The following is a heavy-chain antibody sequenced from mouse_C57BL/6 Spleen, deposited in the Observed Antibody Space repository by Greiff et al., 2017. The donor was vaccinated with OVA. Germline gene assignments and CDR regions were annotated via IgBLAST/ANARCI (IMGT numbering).Heavy chain of an antibody. J-gene: IGHJ3*01. Sequence: VQLQQSGAELVRPGASVTLSCKASGYTFTDYEMHWVKQTPVHGLEWIGAIDPETGGTAYNQKFKGKALLTADKSSSTAYMELRSLTSEDSAVYYCTRGASITTGEAFAYWGQGTLVTVSA. V-gene: IGHV1-15*01. CDR2: IDPETGGT. CDR1: GYTFTDYE. CDR3: TRGASITTGEAFAY. D-gene: IGHD1-1*01.